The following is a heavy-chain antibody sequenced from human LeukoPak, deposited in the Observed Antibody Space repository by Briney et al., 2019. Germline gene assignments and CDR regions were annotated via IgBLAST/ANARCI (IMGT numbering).Heavy chain of an antibody. CDR2: ISYDGSNE. V-gene: IGHV3-30*04. CDR3: ARERIFGVVIYHYFDY. J-gene: IGHJ4*02. CDR1: GFAFGSYA. D-gene: IGHD3-3*01. Sequence: PGGSLRLSCAASGFAFGSYAVHWVRQAPGKGLEWVAVISYDGSNEYYADSVKGRFTISRDNSENTLYLQMNSLRAEDTAVYYCARERIFGVVIYHYFDYWGQGTLVTVSS.